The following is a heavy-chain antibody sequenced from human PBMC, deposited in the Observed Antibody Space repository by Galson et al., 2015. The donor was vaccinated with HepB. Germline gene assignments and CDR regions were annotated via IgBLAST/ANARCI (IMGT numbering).Heavy chain of an antibody. D-gene: IGHD2-21*02. CDR2: IYYSGNT. Sequence: TLSLTCTVSGGSISSTTYYWSWIRQPPGKGLEWIGYIYYSGNTYYNPSLGTRVAISVDTSKNQFSLHLNSVTAADTAMYYCATHPLPVVTAYFDLWGRGTLVTVSS. CDR3: ATHPLPVVTAYFDL. CDR1: GGSISSTTYY. V-gene: IGHV4-31*03. J-gene: IGHJ2*01.